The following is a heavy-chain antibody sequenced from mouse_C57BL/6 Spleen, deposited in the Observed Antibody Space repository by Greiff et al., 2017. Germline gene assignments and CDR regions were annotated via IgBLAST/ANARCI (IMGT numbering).Heavy chain of an antibody. J-gene: IGHJ3*01. CDR3: SRESSFPFAY. CDR1: GYTFTSYW. Sequence: VMLVESGAELAKPGASVKLSCKASGYTFTSYWLHWVKQRPGQGLEWIGYINPSSGYTKYNQKFKDKATLTADKSSSTAYMQLSSLTYEDSAVYYCSRESSFPFAYWGQGTLVTVSA. CDR2: INPSSGYT. V-gene: IGHV1-7*01. D-gene: IGHD1-1*01.